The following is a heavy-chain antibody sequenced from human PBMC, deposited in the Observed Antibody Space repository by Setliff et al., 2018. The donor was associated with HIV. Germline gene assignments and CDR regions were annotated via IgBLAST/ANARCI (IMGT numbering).Heavy chain of an antibody. Sequence: SVKVSCKASGGTFSNYAITWVRQAPGQGLEWVGATVPLLNITNYAPEFQGRVTIAADKSTNIAYMELRSLRSEDTAVYYCVDSSGYYQRGATYEPGTTYYYYMDVWGKGTTVTVSS. V-gene: IGHV1-69*10. CDR3: VDSSGYYQRGATYEPGTTYYYYMDV. CDR2: TVPLLNIT. J-gene: IGHJ6*03. D-gene: IGHD3-22*01. CDR1: GGTFSNYA.